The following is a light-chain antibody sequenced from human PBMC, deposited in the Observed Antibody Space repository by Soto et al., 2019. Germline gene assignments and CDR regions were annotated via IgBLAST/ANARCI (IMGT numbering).Light chain of an antibody. CDR3: LQTYSAPYT. Sequence: DIHVTQSPSSVSASVGDRVTITCRASQTITSYLNWYQQKPGQAPKLLIYGAVRLQSGVPARFSGTGSGTDFTLTISSLQPEDSASYSCLQTYSAPYTFGQGTNVEI. V-gene: IGKV1-39*01. CDR2: GAV. CDR1: QTITSY. J-gene: IGKJ2*01.